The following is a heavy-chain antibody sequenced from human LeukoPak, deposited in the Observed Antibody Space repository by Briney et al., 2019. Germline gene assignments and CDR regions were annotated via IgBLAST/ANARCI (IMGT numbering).Heavy chain of an antibody. CDR1: GYSLTRHW. V-gene: IGHV5-51*01. D-gene: IGHD2-21*02. CDR3: ARAAYCGANCNSVGWFDS. J-gene: IGHJ5*01. CDR2: INPGDSDT. Sequence: RGESLKISCKGSGYSLTRHWIGWVRQMPGKGLEWMGIINPGDSDTRYSPSSQGQVTISADKSINTAYLQWSSLKASDTAMYYCARAAYCGANCNSVGWFDSWGQGTLVTVSS.